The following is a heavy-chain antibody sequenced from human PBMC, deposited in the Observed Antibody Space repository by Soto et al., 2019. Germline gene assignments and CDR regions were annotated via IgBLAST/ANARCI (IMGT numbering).Heavy chain of an antibody. CDR2: IIPIFGTA. CDR1: GGTFSSYA. J-gene: IGHJ4*02. Sequence: SEKVSCKASGGTFSSYAISWVRQAPGQGLEWMGGIIPIFGTANYAQKFQGRVTITADESTSTAYMELSSLRSEDTAVYYCARAELGPRGNYFDYWGQGTLVTVSS. D-gene: IGHD7-27*01. V-gene: IGHV1-69*13. CDR3: ARAELGPRGNYFDY.